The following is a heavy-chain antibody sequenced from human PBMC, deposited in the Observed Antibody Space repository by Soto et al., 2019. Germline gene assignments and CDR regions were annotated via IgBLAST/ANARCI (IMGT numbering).Heavy chain of an antibody. CDR1: GYGFSTYG. J-gene: IGHJ4*02. Sequence: GASVKVSCKASGYGFSTYGVSWVRQAPGQGREWMGWISAYDGKTNYTKKFQSRVTMTTDTTSSTAYRELRSLRSEETAVYYCARVGYYDSSGYYALNYWGLGTLGPSPQ. CDR3: ARVGYYDSSGYYALNY. D-gene: IGHD3-22*01. V-gene: IGHV1-18*01. CDR2: ISAYDGKT.